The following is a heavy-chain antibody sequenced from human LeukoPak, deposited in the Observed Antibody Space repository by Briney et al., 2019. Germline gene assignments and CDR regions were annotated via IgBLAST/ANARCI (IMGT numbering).Heavy chain of an antibody. Sequence: SQTLSLTCTVSGGSISSGGYYWSWIRQHPGKGLEWLGYIYYSGSTYYNPSLKSRVTISVDTSKNQFSLKPSSVTAADTAVYYCARGAWFGDPDYYYYGMDVWGQGTTVTVSS. CDR1: GGSISSGGYY. D-gene: IGHD3-10*01. CDR3: ARGAWFGDPDYYYYGMDV. J-gene: IGHJ6*02. V-gene: IGHV4-31*03. CDR2: IYYSGST.